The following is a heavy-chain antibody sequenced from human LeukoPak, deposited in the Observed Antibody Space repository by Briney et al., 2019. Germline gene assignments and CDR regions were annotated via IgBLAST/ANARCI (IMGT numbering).Heavy chain of an antibody. CDR3: ARESNYHGSGTGWFDP. J-gene: IGHJ5*02. CDR1: GGSISSSNW. Sequence: PSGTLSLTCAVSGGSISSSNWWSWVRQPPGKGLEWIGEIYHSGSTNYNPSLKSRVTISVDKSKNQFSLKLSSVTAADTAVYYCARESNYHGSGTGWFDPWGQGTLVTVSS. D-gene: IGHD3-10*01. CDR2: IYHSGST. V-gene: IGHV4-4*02.